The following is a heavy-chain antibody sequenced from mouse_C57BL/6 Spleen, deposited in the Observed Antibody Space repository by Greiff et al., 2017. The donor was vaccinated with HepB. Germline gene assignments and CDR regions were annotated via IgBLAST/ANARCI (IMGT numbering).Heavy chain of an antibody. D-gene: IGHD2-5*01. J-gene: IGHJ4*01. CDR2: ISSGSSTI. CDR3: ARPLYSNYDYYAMDY. CDR1: GFTFSDYG. Sequence: DVMLVESGGGLVKPGGSLKLSCAASGFTFSDYGMHWVRQAPEKGLEWVAYISSGSSTIYYADTVKGRFTISRDNAKNTLFLQMTSLRSEDTAMYYCARPLYSNYDYYAMDYWGQGTSVTVSS. V-gene: IGHV5-17*01.